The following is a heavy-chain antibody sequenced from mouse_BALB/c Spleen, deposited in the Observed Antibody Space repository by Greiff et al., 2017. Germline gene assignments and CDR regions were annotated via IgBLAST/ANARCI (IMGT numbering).Heavy chain of an antibody. Sequence: EVKLMESGGGLVQPGGSMKLSCVASGFTFSNYWMNWVRQSPEKGLEWVAEIRLKSNNYATHYAESVKGRFTISRDDSKSSVYLQMNNLRAEDTGIYYCTSRSTMITTAPYWGQGTLVTVSA. V-gene: IGHV6-6*02. D-gene: IGHD2-4*01. CDR3: TSRSTMITTAPY. CDR2: IRLKSNNYAT. CDR1: GFTFSNYW. J-gene: IGHJ3*01.